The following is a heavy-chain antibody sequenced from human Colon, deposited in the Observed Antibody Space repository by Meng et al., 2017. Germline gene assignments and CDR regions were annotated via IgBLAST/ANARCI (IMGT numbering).Heavy chain of an antibody. J-gene: IGHJ4*02. Sequence: QLQESGPGVVKPSQTLSLTCSVSGASINSTGFSWNWVRQPPGKGLEWIGYIYESGIAYYNPSLKSRVTISLDRSKNQFSLNMTSVTAADTAVYFCARVGYCANGVCYQTLGHWSQGTLVTVSS. CDR1: GASINSTGFS. V-gene: IGHV4-30-2*01. D-gene: IGHD2-8*01. CDR3: ARVGYCANGVCYQTLGH. CDR2: IYESGIA.